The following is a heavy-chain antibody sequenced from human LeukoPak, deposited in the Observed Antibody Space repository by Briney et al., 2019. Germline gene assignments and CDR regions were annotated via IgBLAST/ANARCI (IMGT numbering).Heavy chain of an antibody. CDR2: IIPIFGTA. CDR3: ASTTCPDYSNLRGEYYYYYMDV. J-gene: IGHJ6*03. V-gene: IGHV1-69*05. CDR1: GDTFSSYA. D-gene: IGHD4-11*01. Sequence: SVKVSCKASGDTFSSYAISWVRQAPGQGLEWMGGIIPIFGTANYAQKFQGRVTITTDESTSTAYMELSSLRSEDTAVYYCASTTCPDYSNLRGEYYYYYMDVWGKGTTVTVSS.